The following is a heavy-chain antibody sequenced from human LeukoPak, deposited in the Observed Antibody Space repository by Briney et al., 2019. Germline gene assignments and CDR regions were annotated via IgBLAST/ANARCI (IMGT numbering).Heavy chain of an antibody. D-gene: IGHD6-19*01. V-gene: IGHV3-30*04. CDR3: AKDRLAVYYYMDV. CDR1: GFTFSSYA. J-gene: IGHJ6*03. Sequence: GGSLRLSCAASGFTFSSYAMHWVRQAPGKGLEWVAVISYDGSNKYYADSVKGRFSISRDNSKNTLYLQMNSLRAEDTAVYYCAKDRLAVYYYMDVWGKGTTVTISS. CDR2: ISYDGSNK.